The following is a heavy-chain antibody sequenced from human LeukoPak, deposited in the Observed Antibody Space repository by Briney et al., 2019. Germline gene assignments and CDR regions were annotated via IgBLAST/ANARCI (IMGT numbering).Heavy chain of an antibody. Sequence: AASVKVSCKASGYTFTGYYMHWVRQAPGQGLEWMGWINPNSGGTNYAQKFQGRVTMTRDTSISTAYMELSRLRSDDTALYYCARAHPARFLEWLTLPYWGQGTLVTVSS. D-gene: IGHD3-3*01. CDR3: ARAHPARFLEWLTLPY. V-gene: IGHV1-2*02. CDR2: INPNSGGT. CDR1: GYTFTGYY. J-gene: IGHJ4*02.